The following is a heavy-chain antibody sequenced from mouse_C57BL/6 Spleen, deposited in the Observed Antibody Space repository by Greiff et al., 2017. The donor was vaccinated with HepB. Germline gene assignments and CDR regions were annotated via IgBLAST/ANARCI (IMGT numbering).Heavy chain of an antibody. CDR3: ARQEGVDGYFDG. CDR1: GFTFSSYG. Sequence: EVKLMESGGDLVKPGGSLKLSCAASGFTFSSYGMSWVRQTPDKRLEWVATISSGGSYTYYPDSVKGRFTISRDNAKNTLYLQMSSLKSEDTAMYYCARQEGVDGYFDGWGTGTTVTVSS. J-gene: IGHJ1*03. V-gene: IGHV5-6*01. CDR2: ISSGGSYT.